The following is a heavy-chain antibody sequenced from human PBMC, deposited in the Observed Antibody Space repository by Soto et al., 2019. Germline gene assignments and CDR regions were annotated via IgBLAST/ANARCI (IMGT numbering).Heavy chain of an antibody. D-gene: IGHD3-9*01. CDR2: ISYDGSAK. V-gene: IGHV3-30*18. Sequence: QVQLVESGGGVVQPGRSLRLSCAASGFNFRSYGMHWVRQAPGKGLEWVAVISYDGSAKWYVDSVKGRFTISRDTSKNIVYLQMNSLRAEDTAVSDCAKDEVAEDDIFTGSPLFDYRGQGILVTVSS. CDR1: GFNFRSYG. CDR3: AKDEVAEDDIFTGSPLFDY. J-gene: IGHJ4*02.